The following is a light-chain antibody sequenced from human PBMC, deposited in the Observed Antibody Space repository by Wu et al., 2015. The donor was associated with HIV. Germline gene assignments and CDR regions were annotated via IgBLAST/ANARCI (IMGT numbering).Light chain of an antibody. V-gene: IGKV3D-20*02. CDR2: DAS. CDR1: QSVSSSY. Sequence: EIVLTQSPGTLSLSAGERATLSCRASQSVSSSYLAWYQQKPGQAPRLLIYDASNRATGVPARFSGSGSGTDFTLTISSLEPEDFAVYYCQQRKSWPRTFGQGTKVEIK. J-gene: IGKJ1*01. CDR3: QQRKSWPRT.